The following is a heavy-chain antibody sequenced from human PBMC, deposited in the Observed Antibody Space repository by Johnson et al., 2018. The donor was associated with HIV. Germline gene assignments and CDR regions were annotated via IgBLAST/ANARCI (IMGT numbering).Heavy chain of an antibody. Sequence: QVPLVESGGGVVQPGRSLRLSCSASGFTFSSYCMHWVRQAPDTGLEWVAVIWYDGSKKYYADSVKGRFTISRDNSKNPLYLKMSSLRAGDTALYYCARAVCRGGRCYSHDAFDIWGQGTMVTVSS. V-gene: IGHV3-33*01. CDR1: GFTFSSYC. D-gene: IGHD2-15*01. J-gene: IGHJ3*02. CDR2: IWYDGSKK. CDR3: ARAVCRGGRCYSHDAFDI.